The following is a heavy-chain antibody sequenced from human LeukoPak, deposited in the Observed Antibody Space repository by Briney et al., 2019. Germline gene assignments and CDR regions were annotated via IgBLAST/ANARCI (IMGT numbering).Heavy chain of an antibody. CDR3: AKGITMVRGASFYGMDV. Sequence: GGSLRLSCAASGFTFSKYAMTWVRQAPGKGLEWVSVISGSGENTDYADSVKGRFTISRDNSKNTLYLQMNSLRAEDTAVYYCAKGITMVRGASFYGMDVWGQGTTVTVSS. V-gene: IGHV3-23*01. J-gene: IGHJ6*02. CDR1: GFTFSKYA. CDR2: ISGSGENT. D-gene: IGHD3-10*01.